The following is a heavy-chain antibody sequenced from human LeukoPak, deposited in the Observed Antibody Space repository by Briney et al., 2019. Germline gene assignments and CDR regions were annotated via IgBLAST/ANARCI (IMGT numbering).Heavy chain of an antibody. CDR3: AREPVVVAANIDY. D-gene: IGHD2-15*01. CDR2: IYHSGST. V-gene: IGHV4-38-2*02. J-gene: IGHJ4*02. CDR1: GYSISSGYY. Sequence: SETLSLTCTVSGYSISSGYYWGWIRQPPGKGLEWIGSIYHSGSTYYNPSLKSRVTISVDTSKNQFSLKLSSVTAADTAVYYCAREPVVVAANIDYWGQGTLVTVSS.